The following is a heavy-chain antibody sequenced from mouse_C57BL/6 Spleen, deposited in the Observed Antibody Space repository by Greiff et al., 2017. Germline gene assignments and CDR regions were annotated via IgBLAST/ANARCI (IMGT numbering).Heavy chain of an antibody. CDR2: IWGDGST. D-gene: IGHD2-4*01. CDR3: AKKGAYYDYDDFYYAMDY. V-gene: IGHV2-3*01. Sequence: VKLVESGPGLVAPSQSLSITCTVSGFSLTSYGVSWVRQPPGKGLEWLGVIWGDGSTNYHSALISRLSISKDNSKSQVFLKLNSLQTDDTATYYCAKKGAYYDYDDFYYAMDYWGQGTSVTVSS. J-gene: IGHJ4*01. CDR1: GFSLTSYG.